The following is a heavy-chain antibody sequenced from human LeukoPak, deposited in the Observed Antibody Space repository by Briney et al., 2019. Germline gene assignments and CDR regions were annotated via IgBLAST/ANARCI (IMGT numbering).Heavy chain of an antibody. J-gene: IGHJ6*02. CDR3: AREVRSSSWYDYYYGMDV. CDR2: TYYRSKWYN. Sequence: SQTLSLTCAISGDSVSSNSAAWNWIRQSPSRGLEWLGRTYYRSKWYNDCAVSVKSRITINPDTSKNQFSLQLNSVTPEDTAVYYCAREVRSSSWYDYYYGMDVWGQGTTVTVSS. D-gene: IGHD6-13*01. CDR1: GDSVSSNSAA. V-gene: IGHV6-1*01.